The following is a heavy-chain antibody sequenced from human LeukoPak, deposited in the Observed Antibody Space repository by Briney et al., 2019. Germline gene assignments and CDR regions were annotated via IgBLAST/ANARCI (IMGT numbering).Heavy chain of an antibody. Sequence: GGSLRLSCAASGFTLSSYSMNCVRQAPGKGLEWVSSISSSSSYIYYADSVKGRFTISRDNAKNSLYLQMNSLRAEDTAVYYCAREQVVPAADYYYYYHMDVWGKGTTVTVSS. D-gene: IGHD2-2*01. CDR2: ISSSSSYI. CDR1: GFTLSSYS. V-gene: IGHV3-21*01. CDR3: AREQVVPAADYYYYYHMDV. J-gene: IGHJ6*03.